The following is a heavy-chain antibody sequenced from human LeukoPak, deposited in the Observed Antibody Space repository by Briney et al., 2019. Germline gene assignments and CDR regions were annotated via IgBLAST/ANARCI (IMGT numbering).Heavy chain of an antibody. Sequence: SVKASCKPSGGTLTTFVITWVGQAPGQGLEWLGKIIPISGTTNYAQKFQGRVTFTADESTSTAYMELSSLRSEDTALYYCARKLRLGGNWFDPWGQGTLVTVSS. CDR2: IIPISGTT. J-gene: IGHJ5*02. CDR3: ARKLRLGGNWFDP. V-gene: IGHV1-69*13. D-gene: IGHD1-26*01. CDR1: GGTLTTFV.